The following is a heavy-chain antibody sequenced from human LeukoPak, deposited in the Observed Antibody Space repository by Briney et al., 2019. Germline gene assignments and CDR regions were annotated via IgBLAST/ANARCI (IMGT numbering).Heavy chain of an antibody. J-gene: IGHJ4*02. CDR3: ARDRADLGPANFDY. CDR2: IIPILGIA. Sequence: SVKVSCKASRGTFSSYAISWVRQAPGQGLEWMGRIIPILGIANYAQKFQGRVTITADKSTSTAYMELSSLRSEDTAVYYCARDRADLGPANFDYWGQGTLVTVSS. V-gene: IGHV1-69*04. CDR1: RGTFSSYA.